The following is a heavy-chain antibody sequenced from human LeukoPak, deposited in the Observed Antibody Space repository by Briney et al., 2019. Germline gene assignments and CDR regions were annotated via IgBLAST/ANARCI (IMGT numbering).Heavy chain of an antibody. D-gene: IGHD6-6*01. CDR2: VYTSGST. CDR3: ARAPFSSSSGFGAFDI. CDR1: GGSINSYY. Sequence: ASETLSLTCTVSGGSINSYYWSWIRQPPGKGLEWIGYVYTSGSTNYNPSLKSRVTISVDTSKNQFSLKLSSVTAADTAVYYCARAPFSSSSGFGAFDIWGQGTMVTVSS. J-gene: IGHJ3*02. V-gene: IGHV4-4*09.